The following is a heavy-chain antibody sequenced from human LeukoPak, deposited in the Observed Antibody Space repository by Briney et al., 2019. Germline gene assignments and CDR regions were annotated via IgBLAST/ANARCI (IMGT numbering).Heavy chain of an antibody. CDR3: ARDSQWLDAFDI. Sequence: SETLSLTCTVSGGSIRSYYWSWIRQPAGKGLEWIGRIYTSGSTNYNPSLKSRVTMSVDTSKNQFSLKLSSVTAADTAVYYCARDSQWLDAFDIWGQGTMVTVSS. CDR1: GGSIRSYY. D-gene: IGHD6-19*01. V-gene: IGHV4-4*07. J-gene: IGHJ3*02. CDR2: IYTSGST.